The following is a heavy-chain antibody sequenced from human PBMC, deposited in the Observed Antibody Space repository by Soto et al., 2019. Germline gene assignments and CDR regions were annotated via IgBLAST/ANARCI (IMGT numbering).Heavy chain of an antibody. CDR1: GFTFRSFA. CDR2: VGVNADTT. D-gene: IGHD1-7*01. J-gene: IGHJ3*01. CDR3: AKGWTELDL. V-gene: IGHV3-23*01. Sequence: EVQLLESGGGLVQPGGSLRLSCAASGFTFRSFAMKWVRQAPGKGLEWVSTVGVNADTTSYADSVRGRFTISRDNSKNALYLQMNSLRVDDTAVYYCAKGWTELDLWGQGTRVTVSS.